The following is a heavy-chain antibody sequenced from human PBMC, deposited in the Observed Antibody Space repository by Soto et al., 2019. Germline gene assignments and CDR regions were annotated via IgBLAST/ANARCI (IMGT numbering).Heavy chain of an antibody. V-gene: IGHV3-23*01. D-gene: IGHD2-2*01. CDR3: AKDMGYCISTSCHFYYYGMDV. CDR1: GFTFSSYA. Sequence: GGSLRLSWAASGFTFSSYAMSWVRQAPGKGLEWVSAIRGSGGSTYYADSVKGRFTISRDNSKNTLYLQMNSLRAEDTAVYYCAKDMGYCISTSCHFYYYGMDVWGQGTTVTVSS. J-gene: IGHJ6*02. CDR2: IRGSGGST.